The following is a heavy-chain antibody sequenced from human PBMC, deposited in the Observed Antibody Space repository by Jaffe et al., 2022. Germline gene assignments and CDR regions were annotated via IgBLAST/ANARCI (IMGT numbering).Heavy chain of an antibody. J-gene: IGHJ4*02. CDR1: GGTFSSYA. Sequence: QVQLVQSGAEVKKPGSSVKVSCKASGGTFSSYAISWVRQAPGQGLEWMGGIIPIFGTANYAQKFQGRVTITTDESTSTAYMELSSLRSEDTAVYYCASEPLWFGESLYYFDYWGQGTLVTVSS. CDR2: IIPIFGTA. V-gene: IGHV1-69*05. D-gene: IGHD3-10*01. CDR3: ASEPLWFGESLYYFDY.